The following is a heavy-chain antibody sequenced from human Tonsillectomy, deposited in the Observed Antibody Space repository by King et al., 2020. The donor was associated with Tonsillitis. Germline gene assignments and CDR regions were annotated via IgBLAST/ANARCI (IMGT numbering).Heavy chain of an antibody. D-gene: IGHD3-3*01. CDR1: GFTFSSYG. CDR3: ARDPNFLVSYAFDI. Sequence: VQLVESGGGVVQPGRSLRLSCAASGFTFSSYGMHWVRQAPGKGLEWVAVIWYDGSNKYYVYSVKGRFTISRDNSKNTLYLQMNSLRAEDTAVYYCARDPNFLVSYAFDIWGQGTMVTVSS. CDR2: IWYDGSNK. J-gene: IGHJ3*02. V-gene: IGHV3-33*08.